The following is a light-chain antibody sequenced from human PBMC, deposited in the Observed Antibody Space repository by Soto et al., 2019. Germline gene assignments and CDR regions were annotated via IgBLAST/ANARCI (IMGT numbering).Light chain of an antibody. CDR3: QQYNRYPLT. Sequence: DIQMTQSPSSLSASVGDRVTITYRASQDIKKYLAWFQHKPGKAPKSLIYEASSLQSGVPSNFSGTGSGTYFTLTIISLQPEDFATYFCQQYNRYPLTFGGGTKVEIK. J-gene: IGKJ4*01. CDR2: EAS. CDR1: QDIKKY. V-gene: IGKV1-16*02.